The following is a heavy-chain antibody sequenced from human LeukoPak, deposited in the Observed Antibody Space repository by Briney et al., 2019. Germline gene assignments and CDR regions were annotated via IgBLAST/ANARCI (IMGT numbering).Heavy chain of an antibody. D-gene: IGHD6-13*01. CDR1: GFTFSSYS. Sequence: GGSLRLSCAAPGFTFSSYSMNWVRQAPGKGLEWVSSISSSSSNIYYADSVKGRFTISRDNAKNSLYLQMNSLRDEDTAVYCCASPGGGTAAGVDYWGQGTLVPVSS. V-gene: IGHV3-21*01. CDR2: ISSSSSNI. J-gene: IGHJ4*02. CDR3: ASPGGGTAAGVDY.